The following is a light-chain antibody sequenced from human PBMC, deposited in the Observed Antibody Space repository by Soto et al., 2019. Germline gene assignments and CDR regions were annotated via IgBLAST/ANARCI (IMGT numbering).Light chain of an antibody. J-gene: IGLJ3*02. CDR1: NIGSKN. CDR3: QVWDSSTAGLV. V-gene: IGLV3-9*01. CDR2: RDS. Sequence: SYELTQPLSVSVALGQTARIPCGGTNIGSKNVHWYQQRPGQAPILVIDRDSNRPSGIPERFSGSNSGNTATLTISRAQAGDEADYYCQVWDSSTAGLVFGGGTKLTVL.